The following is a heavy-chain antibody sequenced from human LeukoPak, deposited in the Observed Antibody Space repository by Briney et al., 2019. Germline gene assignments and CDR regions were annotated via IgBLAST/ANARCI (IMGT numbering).Heavy chain of an antibody. V-gene: IGHV4-30-2*01. D-gene: IGHD2-2*01. Sequence: SETLSLTCAVSGGSISSGGYPWSWIRQPPGKGLEWIGYIYHSGSTYYNPSLKSRVTISVDRSKNQFSLKLSSVTAADTAVYYCARGRLYCSSTSCSPYGMDVWGKGTTVTVSS. CDR2: IYHSGST. CDR3: ARGRLYCSSTSCSPYGMDV. J-gene: IGHJ6*04. CDR1: GGSISSGGYP.